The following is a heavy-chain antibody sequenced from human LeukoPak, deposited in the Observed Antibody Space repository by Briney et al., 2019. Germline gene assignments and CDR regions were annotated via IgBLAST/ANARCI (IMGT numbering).Heavy chain of an antibody. J-gene: IGHJ4*02. CDR3: AKDSPVMTW. D-gene: IGHD2-21*01. V-gene: IGHV3-23*01. CDR2: ISGSGDST. CDR1: GFTFSSKG. Sequence: GGSLRLSCAASGFTFSSKGMSWVRQAPGKGLEWVSAISGSGDSTYYADSVKGRFTISRDNSKNTLYLQMNSLRAEDTAICYCAKDSPVMTWWGQGTLVTVSS.